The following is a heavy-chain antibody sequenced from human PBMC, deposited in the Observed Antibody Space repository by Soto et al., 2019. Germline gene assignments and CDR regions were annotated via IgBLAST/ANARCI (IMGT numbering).Heavy chain of an antibody. D-gene: IGHD3-10*01. V-gene: IGHV1-18*01. CDR1: GYTFTSYG. CDR3: ARDPCWVRAPVEIAGWFDL. CDR2: ISTYNGKT. Sequence: QVQLIQSGGDVKKPGASVKVSCKASGYTFTSYGISWVRQGPGQGLEWLGWISTYNGKTKYAQILQGRVTMTTDTSTATTYMEVRYLISDGTAVYYCARDPCWVRAPVEIAGWFDLWGQGTLVSVSS. J-gene: IGHJ5*02.